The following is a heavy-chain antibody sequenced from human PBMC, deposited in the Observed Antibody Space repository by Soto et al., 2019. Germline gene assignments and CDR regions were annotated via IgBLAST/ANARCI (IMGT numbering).Heavy chain of an antibody. D-gene: IGHD1-7*01. Sequence: GGSLRLSCAASGFTFSSYGMHWVRQAPGKGLEWVAVISYDGSNKYCADSVKGRFTISRDNSKNTLYLQMNSLRAEDTAVYYCAKVAARWNYEREPGFDYWGQGTLVTVSS. CDR2: ISYDGSNK. J-gene: IGHJ4*02. CDR1: GFTFSSYG. CDR3: AKVAARWNYEREPGFDY. V-gene: IGHV3-30*18.